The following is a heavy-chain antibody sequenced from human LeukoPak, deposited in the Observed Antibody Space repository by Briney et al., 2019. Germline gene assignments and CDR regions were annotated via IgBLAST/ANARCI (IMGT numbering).Heavy chain of an antibody. V-gene: IGHV3-53*01. D-gene: IGHD3-22*01. Sequence: GGSLRLSCEASGFTVSTNYMSWVRQAPGKGLEWVSVIYSGGRTYYADSVQGRFTISRDNSKNTLYLQMNSLRAEDTAVYYCYIPYYDTSAYKGYWGQGTLVTVSS. CDR3: YIPYYDTSAYKGY. J-gene: IGHJ4*02. CDR1: GFTVSTNY. CDR2: IYSGGRT.